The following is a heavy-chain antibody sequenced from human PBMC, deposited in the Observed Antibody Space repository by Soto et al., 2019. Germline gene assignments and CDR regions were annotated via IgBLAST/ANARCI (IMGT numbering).Heavy chain of an antibody. V-gene: IGHV3-30*18. CDR3: AKDYIWFPYFLDY. CDR1: GFTFSSYG. CDR2: ISYDGSNK. Sequence: GGSLRLSCAASGFTFSSYGMHWVRQAPGKGLEWVAVISYDGSNKYYADSVKGRFTISRDNSKNTLYLQMNSLRAEDTAVYYCAKDYIWFPYFLDYWGQGTLVTVSS. J-gene: IGHJ4*02. D-gene: IGHD3-16*01.